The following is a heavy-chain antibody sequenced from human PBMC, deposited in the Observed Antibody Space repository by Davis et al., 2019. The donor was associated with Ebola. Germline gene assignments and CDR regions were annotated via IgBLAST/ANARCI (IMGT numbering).Heavy chain of an antibody. CDR1: GGSISSSGFY. J-gene: IGHJ3*02. V-gene: IGHV4-39*01. CDR3: ARNRYGYSSGAFDI. D-gene: IGHD5-18*01. CDR2: IYYSGST. Sequence: SETLSLTCTVSGGSISSSGFYWGWIRQPPGKRLDWIGNIYYSGSTHYSPSLKSPVTITVDTSKNQFFLKLTSVTAADTAVYYCARNRYGYSSGAFDIWGQGTLVTVSS.